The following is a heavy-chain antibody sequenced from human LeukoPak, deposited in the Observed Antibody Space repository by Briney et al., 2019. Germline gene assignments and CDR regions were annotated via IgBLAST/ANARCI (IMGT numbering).Heavy chain of an antibody. D-gene: IGHD1-26*01. CDR3: LRSGGY. V-gene: IGHV3-7*01. Sequence: PGGSLRLSCAASGFTFSTYWMNWVRQAPGKGLEWVANIKPDGSEKYFVDSVKGRFTTSRDNAKNSLYLQMNSLRAEDTAVYYCLRSGGYWGQGTPVTVSS. J-gene: IGHJ4*02. CDR1: GFTFSTYW. CDR2: IKPDGSEK.